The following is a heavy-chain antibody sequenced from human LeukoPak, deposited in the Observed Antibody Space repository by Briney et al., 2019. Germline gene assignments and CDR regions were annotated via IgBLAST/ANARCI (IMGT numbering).Heavy chain of an antibody. J-gene: IGHJ6*03. CDR3: ARGQLAARNYYYYMDV. Sequence: GGSLRLSCAASGFTFDDYGMSWVRQAPGKGLEWVSGINWNGGSTGYADSVKSRFTISRDNAKNSLYLQMNSLRAEDTALYYCARGQLAARNYYYYMDVWGKGTTVTVSS. CDR1: GFTFDDYG. D-gene: IGHD6-6*01. CDR2: INWNGGST. V-gene: IGHV3-20*04.